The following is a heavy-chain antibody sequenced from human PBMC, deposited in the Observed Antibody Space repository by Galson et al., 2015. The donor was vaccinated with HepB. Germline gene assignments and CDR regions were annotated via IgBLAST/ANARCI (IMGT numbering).Heavy chain of an antibody. Sequence: LRLSCAASGFTFSSYGMHWVRQAPGKGLEWVAVISYDGSNKYYADSVKGRFTISRDNSKNTLYLQMNSLRAEDTAVYYCAKDQGPVWRGPVSAFDYWGQGTLVTVSS. J-gene: IGHJ4*02. CDR3: AKDQGPVWRGPVSAFDY. D-gene: IGHD3-3*01. CDR2: ISYDGSNK. CDR1: GFTFSSYG. V-gene: IGHV3-30*18.